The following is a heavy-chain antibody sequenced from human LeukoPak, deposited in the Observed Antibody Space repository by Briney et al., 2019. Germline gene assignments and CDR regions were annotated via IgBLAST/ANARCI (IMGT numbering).Heavy chain of an antibody. D-gene: IGHD6-13*01. V-gene: IGHV3-23*01. CDR3: AKGSSWHRLDM. Sequence: SGGSLRLSCAASGFTFSSYAMNWVRQAPGQGLEWVSAISGGGDSAYYADSVKGRFTISRDNSKNTLYLQMNSLRVEDTAVYYCAKGSSWHRLDMWGQGSMVTVSS. CDR1: GFTFSSYA. J-gene: IGHJ3*02. CDR2: ISGGGDSA.